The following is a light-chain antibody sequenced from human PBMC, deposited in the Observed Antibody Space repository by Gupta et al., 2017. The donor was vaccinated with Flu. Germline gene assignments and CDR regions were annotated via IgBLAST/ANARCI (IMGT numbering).Light chain of an antibody. CDR3: QQYYSTPLT. CDR2: WAS. CDR1: QSVLYSSNNKNY. V-gene: IGKV4-1*01. J-gene: IGKJ4*01. Sequence: DIVMTQSPDSLAVSLGERATINCKSSQSVLYSSNNKNYLAWYQQKPGQHPKLLIYWASTRESGVPDRFSGSGSGTDFTLTISSLQAEDVVVYYCQQYYSTPLTFGGGTKVEIK.